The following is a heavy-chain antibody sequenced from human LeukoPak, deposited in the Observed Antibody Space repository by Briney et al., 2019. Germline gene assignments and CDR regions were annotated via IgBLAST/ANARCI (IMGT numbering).Heavy chain of an antibody. D-gene: IGHD3-10*01. CDR2: INWNGGST. CDR3: ARGGSGSYYNYYYYYMDV. V-gene: IGHV3-20*04. Sequence: PGGSLRLSCAASGFTFDDYGMSWVRQAPGKGPEWVSGINWNGGSTGYVDSVKGRFTISRDNAKNSLYLQMNSLSAEDTALYYCARGGSGSYYNYYYYYMDVWGKGTTVTVSS. CDR1: GFTFDDYG. J-gene: IGHJ6*03.